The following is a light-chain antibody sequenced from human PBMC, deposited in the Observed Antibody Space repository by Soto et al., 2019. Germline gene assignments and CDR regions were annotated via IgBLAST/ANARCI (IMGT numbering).Light chain of an antibody. CDR3: CSYGGGRTPLG. CDR1: RSDVGGYKY. CDR2: DVA. Sequence: QSALTQPRSVSGSPGQSVTISCTGSRSDVGGYKYVSWYQQFPGKAPKLIIYDVAKRPSGVPGRFSGSKSGNTASLTISGLQAEDEGGYYCCSYGGGRTPLGFGGGTKVTVL. J-gene: IGLJ2*01. V-gene: IGLV2-11*01.